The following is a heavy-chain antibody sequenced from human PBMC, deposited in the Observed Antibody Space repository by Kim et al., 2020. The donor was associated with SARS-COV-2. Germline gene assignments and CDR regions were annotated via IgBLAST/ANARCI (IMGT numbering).Heavy chain of an antibody. CDR1: GGSFSGYY. Sequence: SETLSLTCAVYGGSFSGYYWSWIRQPPGKGLEWIGEINHSGSTNYNPSLKSRVTISVDTSKNQFSLKLSSVTAADTAVYYCARYRYTAIYNWFDPWGQGTLVTVSS. CDR2: INHSGST. D-gene: IGHD3-16*02. CDR3: ARYRYTAIYNWFDP. J-gene: IGHJ5*02. V-gene: IGHV4-34*01.